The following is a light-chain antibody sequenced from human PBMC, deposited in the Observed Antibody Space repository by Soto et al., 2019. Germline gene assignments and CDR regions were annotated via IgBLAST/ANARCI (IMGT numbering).Light chain of an antibody. CDR1: SSNIASNY. Sequence: NFMLTQPQSVSQSPGKTVTFSCTRSSSNIASNYVQWYQQRPGSSPTNVIYEDKRRPSGIPDRFSGSIDSSSNSASLTISGLKTEDEAIYYCQSYDSYNHVWLFGGGTQLTVL. V-gene: IGLV6-57*01. CDR2: EDK. CDR3: QSYDSYNHVWL. J-gene: IGLJ7*01.